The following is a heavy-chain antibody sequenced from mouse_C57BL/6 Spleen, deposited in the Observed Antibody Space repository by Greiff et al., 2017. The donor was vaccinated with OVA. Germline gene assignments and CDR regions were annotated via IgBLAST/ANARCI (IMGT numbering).Heavy chain of an antibody. CDR1: GYSFTGYY. Sequence: VQLQQSGPELVKPGASVKISCKASGYSFTGYYMNWVKQSPGKSLEWIGEINPSTGGTTYNQKFKAKATLTVDKSSSTAYMQLKSLTSDDSAVNSCARRGLRHFDYWGQGTTLTVSS. CDR3: ARRGLRHFDY. J-gene: IGHJ2*01. D-gene: IGHD1-2*01. V-gene: IGHV1-42*01. CDR2: INPSTGGT.